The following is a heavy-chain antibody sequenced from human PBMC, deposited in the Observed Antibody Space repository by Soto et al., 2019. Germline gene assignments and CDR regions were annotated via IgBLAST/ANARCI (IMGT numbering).Heavy chain of an antibody. CDR1: GYTFTDYD. Sequence: QGQLVQSGAEVKKPGASVKVSCKASGYTFTDYDISWVRQAPGQGLEWMGWISVDNGNTNYVEILQGRVTMTTDTATSTAYLEVRSLRSDDTAVYYCTRTSVSNYNGFDPWGQGTLVAVSS. D-gene: IGHD4-4*01. J-gene: IGHJ5*02. V-gene: IGHV1-18*01. CDR3: TRTSVSNYNGFDP. CDR2: ISVDNGNT.